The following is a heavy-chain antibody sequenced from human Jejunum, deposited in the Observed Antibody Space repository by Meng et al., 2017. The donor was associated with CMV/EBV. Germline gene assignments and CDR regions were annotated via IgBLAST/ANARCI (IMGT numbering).Heavy chain of an antibody. CDR1: FSSYA. V-gene: IGHV3-23*01. J-gene: IGHJ2*01. D-gene: IGHD3-22*01. Sequence: FSSYAMSWVRQAPGRGLEWVSGISGSGDSTFYADSVKGRFTILRDYSKNMLSMQMNSLRAEDTAVYYCAKDNPPNYYDSSGDWYFDLWGRGTLVTVSS. CDR2: ISGSGDST. CDR3: AKDNPPNYYDSSGDWYFDL.